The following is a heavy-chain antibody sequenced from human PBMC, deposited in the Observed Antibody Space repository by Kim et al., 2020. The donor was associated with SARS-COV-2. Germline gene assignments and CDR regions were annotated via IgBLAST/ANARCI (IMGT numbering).Heavy chain of an antibody. CDR3: ARGPLGH. V-gene: IGHV4-34*01. J-gene: IGHJ4*02. Sequence: SETLSLTCAVYGGSFSGYYWSWIRQPPGKGLEWIGEINHSGSTNYNPSLKSRVTISVDTSKNQFSLKLSSVTAADTAVYYCARGPLGHWGQGTLVTVSS. CDR1: GGSFSGYY. D-gene: IGHD3-16*01. CDR2: INHSGST.